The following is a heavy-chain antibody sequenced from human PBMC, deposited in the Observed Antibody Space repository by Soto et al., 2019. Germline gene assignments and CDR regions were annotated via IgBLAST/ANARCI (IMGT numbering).Heavy chain of an antibody. V-gene: IGHV4-34*01. CDR2: INHSGST. D-gene: IGHD2-21*02. Sequence: SETLSLTCAVYGGSFSGYYWSWIRQPPGKGLEWIGEINHSGSTSYNPSLKSRVTISVDTSKNQFSLKLSSVTAADTAVYYCARGECDGDCYNDFDYWGQGTLVTVSS. CDR1: GGSFSGYY. CDR3: ARGECDGDCYNDFDY. J-gene: IGHJ4*02.